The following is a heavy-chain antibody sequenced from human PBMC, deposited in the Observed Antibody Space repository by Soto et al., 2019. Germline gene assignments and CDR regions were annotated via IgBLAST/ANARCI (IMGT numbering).Heavy chain of an antibody. D-gene: IGHD1-1*01. CDR3: PGKYNTHYLNWFDP. Sequence: PGESLKISCRTSGYKFTSSWIAWVRQKPGKGLEWMGIIFPSDSDTRYSPSFQGQVTISADRSTSTVFLQWASLKASDTAVYFCPGKYNTHYLNWFDPWGQGTLDTVSS. CDR1: GYKFTSSW. J-gene: IGHJ5*02. CDR2: IFPSDSDT. V-gene: IGHV5-51*01.